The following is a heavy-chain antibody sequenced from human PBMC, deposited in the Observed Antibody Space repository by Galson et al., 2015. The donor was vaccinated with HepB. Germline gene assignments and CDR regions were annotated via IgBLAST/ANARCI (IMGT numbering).Heavy chain of an antibody. D-gene: IGHD3-3*01. J-gene: IGHJ6*03. CDR3: ARDVSDFWSGPYYYYYMDV. Sequence: SLRLSCAASGFTFSSYWMSWVRQAPGKGLEWVANIKQDGSEKYYVDSVKGRFTISRDNAKNSLYLQMNSLRAEDTAVYYCARDVSDFWSGPYYYYYMDVWGKGTTVTVSS. V-gene: IGHV3-7*01. CDR1: GFTFSSYW. CDR2: IKQDGSEK.